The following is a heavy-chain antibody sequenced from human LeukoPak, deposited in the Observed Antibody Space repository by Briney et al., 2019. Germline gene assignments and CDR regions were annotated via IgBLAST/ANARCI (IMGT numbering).Heavy chain of an antibody. CDR2: IYYSGST. CDR3: ARGPTTVTRAFDY. CDR1: GGSISSYY. Sequence: PSETLSLTCTVSGGSISSYYWSWIRQPPGKGLEWIGYIYYSGSTNYNPSLKSRVTISIDTSKNQFSLTLSSVTAADTAVYYCARGPTTVTRAFDYWGQGSLVTVSS. V-gene: IGHV4-59*12. D-gene: IGHD4-17*01. J-gene: IGHJ4*02.